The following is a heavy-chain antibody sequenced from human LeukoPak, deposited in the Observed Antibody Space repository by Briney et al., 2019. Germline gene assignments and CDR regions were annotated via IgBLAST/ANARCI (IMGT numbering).Heavy chain of an antibody. CDR1: GFTFDDYA. J-gene: IGHJ3*02. CDR3: ASTVTHTAFDI. CDR2: ISWNSGSI. V-gene: IGHV3-9*01. D-gene: IGHD4-17*01. Sequence: GGSLRLSCAASGFTFDDYAMHWVRQAPGKGLEWGSGISWNSGSIGYADSVKGRFTISRDNAKHSLYLQMNSLRAEDTALYYCASTVTHTAFDIWGQGTMVTVSS.